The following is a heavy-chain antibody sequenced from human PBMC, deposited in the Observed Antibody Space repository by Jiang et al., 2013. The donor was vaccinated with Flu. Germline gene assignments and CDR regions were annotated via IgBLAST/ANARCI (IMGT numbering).Heavy chain of an antibody. J-gene: IGHJ4*02. D-gene: IGHD1-26*01. CDR3: ARIRRIEGASPFDY. CDR2: IDWDDDK. V-gene: IGHV2-70*11. Sequence: KPTQTLTLTCTFSGFSLSTSGMCVSWIRQPPGKALEWLARIDWDDDKYYSTSLKTRLTISKDTSKNQVVLTMINMDPVDTATYYCARIRRIEGASPFDYWGQGTLVTVSS. CDR1: GFSLSTSGMC.